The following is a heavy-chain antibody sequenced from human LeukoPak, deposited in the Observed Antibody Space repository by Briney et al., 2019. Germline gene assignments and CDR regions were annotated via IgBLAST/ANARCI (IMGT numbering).Heavy chain of an antibody. CDR1: GYTFTGYH. CDR3: ARDRPGWYFPLSY. Sequence: ASVKVSCKASGYTFTGYHMHWVRQAPGQGLEWMGWINPNSGGTNYAQKFQGRVTMTRDTSISTAYMELSRLRSDDTAVYYCARDRPGWYFPLSYWGQGTLVTVSS. CDR2: INPNSGGT. J-gene: IGHJ4*02. D-gene: IGHD6-19*01. V-gene: IGHV1-2*02.